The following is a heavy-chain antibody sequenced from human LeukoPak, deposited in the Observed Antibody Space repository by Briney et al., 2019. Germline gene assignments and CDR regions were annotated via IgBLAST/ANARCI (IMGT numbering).Heavy chain of an antibody. D-gene: IGHD6-13*01. J-gene: IGHJ1*01. CDR2: IIPIFGTA. CDR1: GGTFSSYG. V-gene: IGHV1-69*05. CDR3: ARGPRVLIAAAGTKYFQH. Sequence: GSSVKVSCKASGGTFSSYGISWVRQAPGQGLEWMGGIIPIFGTANYAQKFQGRVTITTDESTSTAYMELSSLRSEDTAVYYCARGPRVLIAAAGTKYFQHWGQGTLVTVSS.